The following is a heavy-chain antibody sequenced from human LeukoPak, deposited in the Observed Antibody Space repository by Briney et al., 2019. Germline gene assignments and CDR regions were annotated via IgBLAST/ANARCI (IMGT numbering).Heavy chain of an antibody. CDR3: AREQSGDDFWSCYFGY. Sequence: ASVKVSCKASGYTFTGYYMHWVRQAPGQGLEWMGRINPNSGGTNYAQKFQGRVTMTRDTSISTAYMELSRLRSDDTAVYYCAREQSGDDFWSCYFGYWGQGTLVTVSS. J-gene: IGHJ4*02. V-gene: IGHV1-2*06. D-gene: IGHD3-3*01. CDR2: INPNSGGT. CDR1: GYTFTGYY.